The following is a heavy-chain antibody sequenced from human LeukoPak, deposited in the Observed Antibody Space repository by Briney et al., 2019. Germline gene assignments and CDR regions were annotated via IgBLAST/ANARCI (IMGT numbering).Heavy chain of an antibody. J-gene: IGHJ5*02. CDR2: IWYDGSNK. V-gene: IGHV3-33*06. Sequence: PGGSLRLSCAASGFTFSSYAMSWVRQAPGKGLEWVAVIWYDGSNKYYADSVKGRFTISRDNSKNTLYLQMNSLRAEDTAVYYCAKDPARYCSSTSCGWFDPWGQGTLVTVSS. D-gene: IGHD2-2*01. CDR1: GFTFSSYA. CDR3: AKDPARYCSSTSCGWFDP.